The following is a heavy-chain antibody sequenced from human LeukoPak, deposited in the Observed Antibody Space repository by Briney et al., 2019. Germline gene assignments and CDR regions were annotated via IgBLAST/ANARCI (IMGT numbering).Heavy chain of an antibody. CDR3: ARDVNGDYYFDY. D-gene: IGHD4-17*01. V-gene: IGHV1-3*01. Sequence: ASVKVSCKASGYTFTIYAMHWVRQAPGQRLEWMGWINAGNGNTKYSQKFQGRVTITRDTSASTAYMELSSLRSEDTAVYYCARDVNGDYYFDYWGQGTLVTVSS. CDR1: GYTFTIYA. CDR2: INAGNGNT. J-gene: IGHJ4*02.